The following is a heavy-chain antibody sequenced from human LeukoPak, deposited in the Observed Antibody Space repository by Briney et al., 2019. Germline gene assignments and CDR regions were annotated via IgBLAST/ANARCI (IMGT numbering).Heavy chain of an antibody. CDR2: IYHSGST. CDR1: GGSISSGGYS. Sequence: SQTLSLTCAVSGGSISSGGYSWSWIRQPPGKGLEWIGYIYHSGSTYYNPSLKSRVTISVDRSKNQFSLKLSSVTAADTAVYYCARGSDEGFGELLYGFDYWGKGTLVTVSS. J-gene: IGHJ4*02. V-gene: IGHV4-30-2*01. D-gene: IGHD3-10*01. CDR3: ARGSDEGFGELLYGFDY.